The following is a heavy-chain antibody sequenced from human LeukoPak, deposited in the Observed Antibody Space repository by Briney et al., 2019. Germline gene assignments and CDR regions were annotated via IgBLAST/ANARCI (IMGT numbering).Heavy chain of an antibody. CDR3: ARHPQSYYDILTGYFLGAFDI. CDR1: GGSISSSSYY. V-gene: IGHV4-39*01. D-gene: IGHD3-9*01. J-gene: IGHJ3*02. Sequence: SETLSLTCTVSGGSISSSSYYWGWIRQPPGKGLEWIGSIYYSGSTYYNPSLKSRVTISVDTSKNQFSLKLSSVTAADTAVYYCARHPQSYYDILTGYFLGAFDIWGQGTMVTVSS. CDR2: IYYSGST.